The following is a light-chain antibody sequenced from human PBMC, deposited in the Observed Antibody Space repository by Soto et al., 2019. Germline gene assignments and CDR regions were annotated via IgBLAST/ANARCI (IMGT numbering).Light chain of an antibody. CDR3: QQRRGA. V-gene: IGKV3D-20*02. CDR2: DAS. Sequence: IVLTQSPCTLSLSPGAIATLSCRASQSVSSSYLAWYQQKPGQAPRLLIYDASNRATGIPARFSGSGSGTDFTLTISSLEPEDFAAYYCQQRRGAFGGGTKVDIK. J-gene: IGKJ4*01. CDR1: QSVSSSY.